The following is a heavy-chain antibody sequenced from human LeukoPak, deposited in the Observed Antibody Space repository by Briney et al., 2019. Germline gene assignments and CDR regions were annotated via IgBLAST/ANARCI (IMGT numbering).Heavy chain of an antibody. Sequence: PGGSLRLSCAGSGFIFSSTWMHWVRQAPGEGLVWVSRINSDGSNINYADSVKGRFIISRDNAENTLYLQMNSLRVEDTALYFCATAGNYRFDYWGQGTLVTVSS. V-gene: IGHV3-74*01. J-gene: IGHJ4*02. CDR1: GFIFSSTW. CDR3: ATAGNYRFDY. CDR2: INSDGSNI. D-gene: IGHD1-7*01.